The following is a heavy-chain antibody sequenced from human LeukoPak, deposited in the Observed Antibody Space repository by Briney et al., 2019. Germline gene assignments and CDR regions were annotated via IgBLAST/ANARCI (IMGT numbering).Heavy chain of an antibody. CDR2: ISSSGSTI. D-gene: IGHD5-12*01. CDR3: ARWDSGYPIDY. V-gene: IGHV3-48*03. J-gene: IGHJ4*02. Sequence: GGSLRLSCAASGFTFSSYEMNWVRQAPGKGLEWVSYISSSGSTIYYADSVKGRFTISRDNAKNSLYLQMNSLRAEDTAVYYCARWDSGYPIDYWGQGTLVTVSS. CDR1: GFTFSSYE.